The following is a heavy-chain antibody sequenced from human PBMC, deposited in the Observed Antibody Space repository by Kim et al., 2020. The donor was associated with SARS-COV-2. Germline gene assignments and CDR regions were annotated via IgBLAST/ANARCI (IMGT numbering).Heavy chain of an antibody. Sequence: ASVKVSCKASGYTFTSYGISWVRQAPGQGLEWMGWISAYNGNTNYAQKLQGRVTMTTDTSTSTAYMELRSLRSDDTAVYYCARDGGIAARESYYYYGMDVWGQGTTVTVSS. CDR1: GYTFTSYG. D-gene: IGHD6-6*01. CDR3: ARDGGIAARESYYYYGMDV. CDR2: ISAYNGNT. J-gene: IGHJ6*02. V-gene: IGHV1-18*04.